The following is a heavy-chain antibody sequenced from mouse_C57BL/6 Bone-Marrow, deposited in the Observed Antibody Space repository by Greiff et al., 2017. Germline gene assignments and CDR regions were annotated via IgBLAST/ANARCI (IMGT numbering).Heavy chain of an antibody. J-gene: IGHJ4*01. CDR2: ISSGGSYT. Sequence: EVMLVESGGDLVKPGGSLKLSCAASGFTFSSHAMSWVRQTPDKRLEWVATISSGGSYTYYPDSVKGRFTISRDNANNTLYLQMSSLKSEDTAMYYCARQTVIHYYAMDYWGQGTSVTVSS. D-gene: IGHD1-1*01. V-gene: IGHV5-6*01. CDR3: ARQTVIHYYAMDY. CDR1: GFTFSSHA.